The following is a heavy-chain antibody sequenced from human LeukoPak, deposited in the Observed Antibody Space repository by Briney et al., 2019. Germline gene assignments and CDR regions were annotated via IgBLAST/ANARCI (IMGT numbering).Heavy chain of an antibody. D-gene: IGHD3-22*01. CDR1: GFTFSTYA. CDR3: ARGTYYYDSSGYYSGGLAY. CDR2: ISNDGSDK. J-gene: IGHJ4*02. V-gene: IGHV3-30*04. Sequence: GGSLRLSCAASGFTFSTYAMHWVRQAPGKGLECVAVISNDGSDKYYPDSVKGRFTISRDNSENTLHLQVNSLRAEDTAVYYCARGTYYYDSSGYYSGGLAYWGQGALVTVSS.